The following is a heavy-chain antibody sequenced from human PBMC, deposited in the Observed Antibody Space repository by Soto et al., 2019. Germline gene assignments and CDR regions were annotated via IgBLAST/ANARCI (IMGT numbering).Heavy chain of an antibody. Sequence: LRLSCAASGFTVDDYAMQWVRQAPGKGLEWVSSISWNSGNIGYADSVKGRFTISRDNAKNSLYLQMNSLRPEDTALYYCAKDLEVARGGNPDWGQGTMVTVSS. CDR1: GFTVDDYA. V-gene: IGHV3-9*01. D-gene: IGHD5-12*01. CDR3: AKDLEVARGGNPD. J-gene: IGHJ4*03. CDR2: ISWNSGNI.